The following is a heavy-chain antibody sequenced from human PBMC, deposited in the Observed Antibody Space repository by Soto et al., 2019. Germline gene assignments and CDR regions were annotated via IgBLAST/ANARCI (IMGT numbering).Heavy chain of an antibody. V-gene: IGHV1-8*01. Sequence: ASVKVSCKASGYTFTSYDINWVRQATGQGLEWMGWTSPNSANTGYAQKFQGRVTMTRNTSISTAYMELSSLRSEDTAVYYCAREGYSSSSGSRGNWFEPLGEGTMVNAS. CDR1: GYTFTSYD. CDR3: AREGYSSSSGSRGNWFEP. D-gene: IGHD6-6*01. J-gene: IGHJ5*02. CDR2: TSPNSANT.